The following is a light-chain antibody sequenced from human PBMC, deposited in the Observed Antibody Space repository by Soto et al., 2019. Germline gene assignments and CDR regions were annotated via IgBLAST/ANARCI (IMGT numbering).Light chain of an antibody. V-gene: IGKV1-5*03. CDR2: KAS. CDR3: QQYDSYPLT. CDR1: QSISSC. Sequence: DIQIAQSPFTLSSSVGGQVTIPCPASQSISSCLTWYQQKSGKAPKLLIYKASDLKTGVPSRFSGSGSGTDFTFTISSLQPDDIATYYCQQYDSYPLTFGGGTKVDIK. J-gene: IGKJ4*01.